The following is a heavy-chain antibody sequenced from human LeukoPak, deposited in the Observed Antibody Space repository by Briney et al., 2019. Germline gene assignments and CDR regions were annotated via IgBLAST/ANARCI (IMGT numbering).Heavy chain of an antibody. CDR2: INHSGST. J-gene: IGHJ4*02. D-gene: IGHD3-3*01. V-gene: IGHV4-34*01. CDR3: ARAHYDFWSGYRYTPRVYNFDY. CDR1: GGSFSGYY. Sequence: SETLSLTCAVYGGSFSGYYWSWIRQPPGKGLEWIGEINHSGSTNYNPSLKSRVTISVDTSKNQFSLKLSSVTAADTAVYYCARAHYDFWSGYRYTPRVYNFDYWGQGTLVTVSS.